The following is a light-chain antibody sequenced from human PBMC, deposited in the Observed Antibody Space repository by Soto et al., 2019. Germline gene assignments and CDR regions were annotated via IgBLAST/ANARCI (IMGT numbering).Light chain of an antibody. CDR1: QGVGST. Sequence: ELVLTQSPATLSLSPGERATLSCTASQGVGSTLAWYQQEPGRAPRLLIYDASTRATGTPARFSGAGSGTEFAPTFSGLRSEDFAVYYCHHELTWPLTLDGGTRVEI. V-gene: IGKV3-15*01. CDR2: DAS. CDR3: HHELTWPLT. J-gene: IGKJ4*01.